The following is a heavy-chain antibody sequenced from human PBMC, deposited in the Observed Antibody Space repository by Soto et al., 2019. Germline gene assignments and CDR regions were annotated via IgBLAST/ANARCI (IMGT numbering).Heavy chain of an antibody. J-gene: IGHJ6*03. D-gene: IGHD5-12*01. CDR1: GGSISSYY. Sequence: SETLSLTCTVSGGSISSYYWSWIRQPPGKGLEWIGYIYYSGSTNYNPSLKSRVTISVDTSKNQFSLKLSSVTAADTAVYYCARASDQPSIVATIHDYYYMDVWGKGTTVTVSS. CDR2: IYYSGST. CDR3: ARASDQPSIVATIHDYYYMDV. V-gene: IGHV4-59*01.